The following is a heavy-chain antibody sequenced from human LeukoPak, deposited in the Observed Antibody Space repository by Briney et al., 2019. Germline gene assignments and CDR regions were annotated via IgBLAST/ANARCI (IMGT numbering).Heavy chain of an antibody. V-gene: IGHV2-5*02. CDR3: AHRRGDFWSGLLVPYNWFDP. CDR1: GFSLSTSGVG. Sequence: SGPTLVNPTQTLTLTCTFSGFSLSTSGVGVGWIRQPPGKALEWLALIYWDDDKRYSPSLKCRLTITKDTSKNQVVLTMTNMDPVDTATYYCAHRRGDFWSGLLVPYNWFDPWGQGTLVTVSS. CDR2: IYWDDDK. D-gene: IGHD3-3*01. J-gene: IGHJ5*02.